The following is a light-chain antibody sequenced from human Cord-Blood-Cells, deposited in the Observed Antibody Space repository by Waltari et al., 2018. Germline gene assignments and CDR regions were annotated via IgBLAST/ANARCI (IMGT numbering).Light chain of an antibody. J-gene: IGLJ3*02. CDR2: RNN. V-gene: IGLV1-47*01. CDR3: AAWDDSLSGWV. Sequence: QSVLTQPPSASATPGQRVTISCSGSSSNIGSNYVYWYQQLPGTAPKLLIYRNNQRPSGVPDRFSGSKSGTPASLAISWLRSENEADYYCAAWDDSLSGWVFGGGTKLTVL. CDR1: SSNIGSNY.